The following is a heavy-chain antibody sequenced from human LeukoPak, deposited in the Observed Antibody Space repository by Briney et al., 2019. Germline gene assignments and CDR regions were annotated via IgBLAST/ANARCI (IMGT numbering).Heavy chain of an antibody. D-gene: IGHD3-10*01. Sequence: PGGSLRLSCAASGFTFSSYWMSWVRQPPGKGLEWVANIKQDGSEKYYVDSVKGRFTISRDNAKNSLYLQMNSLRAEDTAVYYCARDVRRGRYLHAFDVWGPGTMVTVSS. CDR1: GFTFSSYW. CDR3: ARDVRRGRYLHAFDV. J-gene: IGHJ3*01. CDR2: IKQDGSEK. V-gene: IGHV3-7*01.